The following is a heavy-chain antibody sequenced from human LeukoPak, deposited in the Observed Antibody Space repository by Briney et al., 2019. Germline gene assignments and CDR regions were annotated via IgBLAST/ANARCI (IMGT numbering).Heavy chain of an antibody. V-gene: IGHV3-23*01. CDR1: GFTFRNYA. J-gene: IGHJ4*02. CDR2: ISGGSST. Sequence: PGGSLRLSCAASGFTFRNYAMTWVRQAPGKGLEWVSAISGGSSTYFADSVKGRFTISRDNSENTVYLQMNSLRAEDTAVYYCAKKGGYDSIGYLPLEYWGQGTLVTVSS. D-gene: IGHD3-22*01. CDR3: AKKGGYDSIGYLPLEY.